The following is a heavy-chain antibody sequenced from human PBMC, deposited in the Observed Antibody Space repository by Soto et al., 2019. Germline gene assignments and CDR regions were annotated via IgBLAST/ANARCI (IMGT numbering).Heavy chain of an antibody. CDR3: ARARYHQGSPYNAFDI. J-gene: IGHJ3*02. CDR2: ISAYNGNT. Sequence: GASVKVSCKASGYTFTSYGISWVRQAPGQGLEWMGWISAYNGNTNYAQKLQGRVTMTTDTSTSTAYMELRSLRSDDTAVYYCARARYHQGSPYNAFDIWGQGTMVTVSS. CDR1: GYTFTSYG. V-gene: IGHV1-18*01. D-gene: IGHD1-26*01.